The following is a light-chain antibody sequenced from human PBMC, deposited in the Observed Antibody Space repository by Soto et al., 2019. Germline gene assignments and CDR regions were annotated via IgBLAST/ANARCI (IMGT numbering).Light chain of an antibody. CDR1: QSSSSY. J-gene: IGKJ1*01. V-gene: IGKV1-39*01. Sequence: DGQMTQSPSSVSASXXDRFXITGLASQSSSSYVNWDQQKPGTAPQXXSYAASSLQRGGPSMFSGSGSGTYFTLTSSSLQPEVFATYCCQQSYSTAWTFGRGTKVDIK. CDR2: AAS. CDR3: QQSYSTAWT.